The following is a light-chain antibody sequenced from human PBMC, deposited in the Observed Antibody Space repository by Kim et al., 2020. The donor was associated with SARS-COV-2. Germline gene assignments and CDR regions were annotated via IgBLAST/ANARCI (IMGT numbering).Light chain of an antibody. CDR1: QSVSSSY. CDR2: GAS. Sequence: SPGRRATRPCRARQSVSSSYLGWYQQKPGQSPRLLIYGASIRATSIPDRFSGSGSGTDFTLIISRLEPEDFAVYYCQQYGSSPPYTFGQGTKLEI. J-gene: IGKJ2*01. V-gene: IGKV3-20*01. CDR3: QQYGSSPPYT.